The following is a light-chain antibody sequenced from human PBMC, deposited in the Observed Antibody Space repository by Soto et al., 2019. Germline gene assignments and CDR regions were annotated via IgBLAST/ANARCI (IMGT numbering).Light chain of an antibody. CDR3: FSYTVSSTS. Sequence: QSALTQPASVSGSPGQSITMYCAGASSDVGSYNLVSWYQQYPGKAPKLIIYEGNKRPSGVSNRFSGSGSGNTASLTISGLQSEDAADYYCFSYTVSSTSFGGGTKVTVL. CDR2: EGN. V-gene: IGLV2-23*01. CDR1: SSDVGSYNL. J-gene: IGLJ3*02.